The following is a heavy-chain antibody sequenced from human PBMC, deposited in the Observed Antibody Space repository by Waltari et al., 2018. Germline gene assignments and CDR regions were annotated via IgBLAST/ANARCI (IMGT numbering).Heavy chain of an antibody. CDR2: ISGSDDS. CDR1: GFTFSNYA. D-gene: IGHD5-18*01. Sequence: EVQLVESGGGLVQPGGSLRLSCAASGFTFSNYAMNWVRQAPGNGLEWVSAISGSDDSYYAASVRGRFTISRDNSKNTLFLQMNSLRAEDTAVYYCASRYGWPSNDYWGQGTLVTVSS. V-gene: IGHV3-23*04. J-gene: IGHJ4*02. CDR3: ASRYGWPSNDY.